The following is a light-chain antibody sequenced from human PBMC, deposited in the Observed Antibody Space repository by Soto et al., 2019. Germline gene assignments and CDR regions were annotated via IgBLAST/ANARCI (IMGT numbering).Light chain of an antibody. CDR2: GAS. Sequence: EIVMTQSPATLAVSPGERATLSCRASQSVSSNLACYQQQPGQAPRLLIYGASTRATGIPARFSGSGSGTAVTPTTSSLQSEDFAAYYCQQYNNWPPLTFGQGTRLEIK. CDR1: QSVSSN. J-gene: IGKJ5*01. CDR3: QQYNNWPPLT. V-gene: IGKV3-15*01.